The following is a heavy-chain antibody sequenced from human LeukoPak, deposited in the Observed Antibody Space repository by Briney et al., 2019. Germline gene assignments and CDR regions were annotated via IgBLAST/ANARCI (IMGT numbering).Heavy chain of an antibody. CDR3: AREIGMGAFDYYYYGMDV. CDR2: FNPNSGGT. J-gene: IGHJ6*02. D-gene: IGHD3-16*01. V-gene: IGHV1-2*04. Sequence: ASVKVSCKASGYTFTGYYMHWVRQAPGQGLEWMGWFNPNSGGTNYAQKFQGWVTMTRDTSTSTVYMELSSLRSEDTAVYYCAREIGMGAFDYYYYGMDVWGQGTTVTVSS. CDR1: GYTFTGYY.